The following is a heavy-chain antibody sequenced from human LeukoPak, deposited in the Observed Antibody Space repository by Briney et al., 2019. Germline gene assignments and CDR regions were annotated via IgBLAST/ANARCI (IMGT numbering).Heavy chain of an antibody. Sequence: PGGPLRLSCAASGFDFSTYAINWVRQAPGKGLEWVSSISTMSNYIFYGDSVKGRFTISRDNAKNSVYLQMNSLRPEDTAVYYCSRDRLGGLDLWGQGTLVTVSS. J-gene: IGHJ5*02. CDR3: SRDRLGGLDL. CDR1: GFDFSTYA. V-gene: IGHV3-21*01. CDR2: ISTMSNYI. D-gene: IGHD5-12*01.